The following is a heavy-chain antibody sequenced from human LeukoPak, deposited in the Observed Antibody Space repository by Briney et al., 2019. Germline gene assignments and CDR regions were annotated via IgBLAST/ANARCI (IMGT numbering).Heavy chain of an antibody. CDR2: ISGSGGST. CDR1: GFTFSSYS. CDR3: AKDRVRVVTAFDI. D-gene: IGHD4-23*01. J-gene: IGHJ3*02. V-gene: IGHV3-23*01. Sequence: GGSLRLSCAASGFTFSSYSMNWVRQAPGKGLEWVSAISGSGGSTYYADSVKGRFTISRDNSKNTLYLQMNSLRAEDTAVYYCAKDRVRVVTAFDIWGQGTMVTVSS.